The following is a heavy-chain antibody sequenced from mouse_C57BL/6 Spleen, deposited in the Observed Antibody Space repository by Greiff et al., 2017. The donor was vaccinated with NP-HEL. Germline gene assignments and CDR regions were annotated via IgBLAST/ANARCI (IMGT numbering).Heavy chain of an antibody. Sequence: VQLQQSGPELVKPGASVKISCKASGYAFSSSWMNWVKQRPGKGLEWIGRIYPGDGDTNYNGKFKGKATLTADKSSSTAYMQLSSLTSEDSAVYFCARWSNHVFDYWGQGTTLTVSS. J-gene: IGHJ2*01. CDR2: IYPGDGDT. D-gene: IGHD2-5*01. CDR3: ARWSNHVFDY. CDR1: GYAFSSSW. V-gene: IGHV1-82*01.